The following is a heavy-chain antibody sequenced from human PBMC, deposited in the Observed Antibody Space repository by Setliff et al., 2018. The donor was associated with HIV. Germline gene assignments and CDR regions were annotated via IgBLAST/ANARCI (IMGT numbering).Heavy chain of an antibody. J-gene: IGHJ6*03. V-gene: IGHV4-61*05. Sequence: SETLSLTCTVSGGSISSSSYYWGWIRQPPGKGLEWIGFIFYTGSTTYNPSLNSRVTISVDTSKNQFSLKLSSVTAADTAVYYCARGLRSSTYYYYYYMDVWGKGTTVTVSS. D-gene: IGHD6-6*01. CDR3: ARGLRSSTYYYYYYMDV. CDR2: IFYTGST. CDR1: GGSISSSSYY.